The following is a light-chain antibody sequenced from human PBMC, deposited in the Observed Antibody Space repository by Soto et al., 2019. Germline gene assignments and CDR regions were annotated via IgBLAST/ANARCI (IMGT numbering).Light chain of an antibody. CDR1: QSIGKH. Sequence: DIQMTQSPSVLSASLGDRVTITCRASQSIGKHLNWYQQKPGKAPKFLIYGTSTLQSGVPSRFTGSGSGTDFTLTVNSLQAEDFATYYCQQGYILPATFGQGTRLEIK. V-gene: IGKV1-39*01. CDR3: QQGYILPAT. CDR2: GTS. J-gene: IGKJ5*01.